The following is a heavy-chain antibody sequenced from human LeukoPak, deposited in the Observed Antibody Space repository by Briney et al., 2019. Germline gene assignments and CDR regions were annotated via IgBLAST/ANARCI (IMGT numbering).Heavy chain of an antibody. CDR2: INPTGGT. Sequence: EASVKVSCKASGYTFIDYYMYWVRQAPGQGLEWMGWINPTGGTNYTQKFQGRVSMTRDTSISTAYMELSRLRSDDTAVYYCSRVLDPQYYFYGMDVWGQGTTVTVFS. CDR3: SRVLDPQYYFYGMDV. J-gene: IGHJ6*02. V-gene: IGHV1-2*02. CDR1: GYTFIDYY. D-gene: IGHD1-1*01.